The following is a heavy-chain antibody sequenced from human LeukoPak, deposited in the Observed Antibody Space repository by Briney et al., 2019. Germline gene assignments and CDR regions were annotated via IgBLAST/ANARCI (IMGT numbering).Heavy chain of an antibody. D-gene: IGHD6-19*01. CDR2: TYYRSRWYN. J-gene: IGHJ6*02. CDR3: ARVAVVRSDYYYGMDV. Sequence: SQTLSLTCAISGGSVSSNSAAWNWIRQSPSRGLEWLGRTYYRSRWYNDYAVSVKSRITINPDTSKNQFSLQLNSVTPEDTAVYYCARVAVVRSDYYYGMDVWGQGTTVTVSS. V-gene: IGHV6-1*01. CDR1: GGSVSSNSAA.